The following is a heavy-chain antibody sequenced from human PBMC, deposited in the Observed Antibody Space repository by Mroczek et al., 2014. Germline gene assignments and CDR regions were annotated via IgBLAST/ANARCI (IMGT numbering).Heavy chain of an antibody. J-gene: IGHJ3*02. V-gene: IGHV4-59*01. CDR1: GGSISSYY. Sequence: QVQLQQWGPGLVKPSETLSLTCTVSGGSISSYYWSWIRQPPGKGLEWIGYIYYSGSTNYNPSLKSRVTISVDTSKNQFSLKLSSVTAADTAVYYCARARRDCGGDCYHFGHAFDIWGQGTMVTVSS. CDR3: ARARRDCGGDCYHFGHAFDI. CDR2: IYYSGST. D-gene: IGHD2-21*02.